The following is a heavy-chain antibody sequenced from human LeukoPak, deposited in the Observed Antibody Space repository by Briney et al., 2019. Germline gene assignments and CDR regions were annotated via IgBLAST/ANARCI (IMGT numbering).Heavy chain of an antibody. J-gene: IGHJ4*02. D-gene: IGHD3-10*01. CDR1: GFTFSSYA. CDR3: ARSGMASLDY. Sequence: PGGSLRLSCAASGFTFSSYAMSWIRQAPGKGLEWVSVIYSGGSTYYADSVKGRFTISRDNSKNTLYLQMNSLRAEDTAVYYCARSGMASLDYWGQGTLVTVSS. V-gene: IGHV3-66*01. CDR2: IYSGGST.